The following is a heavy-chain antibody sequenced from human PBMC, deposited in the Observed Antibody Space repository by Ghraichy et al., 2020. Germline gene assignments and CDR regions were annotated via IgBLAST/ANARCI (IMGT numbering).Heavy chain of an antibody. D-gene: IGHD3-10*01. J-gene: IGHJ6*03. CDR2: SYYSGGT. V-gene: IGHV4-59*01. CDR1: GGSIGAYY. CDR3: VRGRVGFDKAYGNMDV. Sequence: SETLSLSCTVSGGSIGAYYWYWVRQPPAKGLDWIGHSYYSGGTNYNPSLKSQVTMSVDTSKNQFSLKLSSVTAADTAVYYCVRGRVGFDKAYGNMDVWWRRTTVTLSS.